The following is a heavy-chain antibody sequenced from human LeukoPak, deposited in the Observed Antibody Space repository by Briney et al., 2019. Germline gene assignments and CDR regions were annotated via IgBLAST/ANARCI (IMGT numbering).Heavy chain of an antibody. V-gene: IGHV4-59*12. D-gene: IGHD5-18*01. CDR2: IYYSGST. CDR1: GGSISSYY. J-gene: IGHJ4*02. Sequence: PSETLSLTCTVSGGSISSYYWSWIRQPPGKGLEWIGYIYYSGSTNHNPSLKSRVTISVDTSKNQFSLKLSSVTAADTAVYYCARGRYSYGYYFDYWGQGTLVTVSS. CDR3: ARGRYSYGYYFDY.